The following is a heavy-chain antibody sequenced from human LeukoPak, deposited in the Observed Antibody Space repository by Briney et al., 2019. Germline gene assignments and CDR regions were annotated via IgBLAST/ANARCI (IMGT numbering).Heavy chain of an antibody. V-gene: IGHV4-39*01. CDR2: IYYSGDT. CDR1: GGSISTTTYY. Sequence: SETLSLTCTVSGGSISTTTYYWAWIRQPPGKGLEWIGNIYYSGDTYYNPSLKSRVAISVDPSKNQFSLKMSSVTAADAAVYYCASVGPTGDGFAPGGQETLVSASS. J-gene: IGHJ5*02. CDR3: ASVGPTGDGFAP. D-gene: IGHD3-16*01.